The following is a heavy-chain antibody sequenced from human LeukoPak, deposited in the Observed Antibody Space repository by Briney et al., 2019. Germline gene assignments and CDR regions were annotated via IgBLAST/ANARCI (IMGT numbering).Heavy chain of an antibody. V-gene: IGHV1-18*01. CDR1: GYTFTSYG. Sequence: ASVKVSCKASGYTFTSYGISWVRQAPGQGLEWMGWISAYNGNTNYAQKLQGRVTMTTDTSTSTAYMELRSLRSDDTAVYCCARDAVVALLLRPSYYYYYYMDVWGKGTTVTVSS. J-gene: IGHJ6*03. CDR3: ARDAVVALLLRPSYYYYYYMDV. D-gene: IGHD2-2*01. CDR2: ISAYNGNT.